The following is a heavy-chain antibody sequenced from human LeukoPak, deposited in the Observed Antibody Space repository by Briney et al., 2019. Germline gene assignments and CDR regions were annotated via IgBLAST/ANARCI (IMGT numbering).Heavy chain of an antibody. D-gene: IGHD1-26*01. Sequence: SETLSLTCTVSGGSISSSSYYWGWIRQPPGKGLEWIGSIYYSGSTYYNPSLKSRVTISIDTPKNQFSLKLNSVTAADTAVYYCAKAARGRATYQNDVNWFDPWGRGTLVTVSS. CDR1: GGSISSSSYY. CDR2: IYYSGST. CDR3: AKAARGRATYQNDVNWFDP. V-gene: IGHV4-39*07. J-gene: IGHJ5*02.